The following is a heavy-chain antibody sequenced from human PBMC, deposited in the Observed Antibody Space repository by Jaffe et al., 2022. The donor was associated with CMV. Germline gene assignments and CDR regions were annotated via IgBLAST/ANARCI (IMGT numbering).Heavy chain of an antibody. J-gene: IGHJ4*02. CDR2: VYHVGSP. D-gene: IGHD3-10*01. V-gene: IGHV4-59*01. CDR3: ARVGDYYGPWSYSPDLPFDH. Sequence: QVQLQESGPGLVKPSETLSLTCTVSGASISGYYWTWIRQPPGKGLEWIGYVYHVGSPNYNPSLKSRVTMSVDTSRNEFSLNVTSVNAADTAVYYCARVGDYYGPWSYSPDLPFDHWGQGIPVTVSS. CDR1: GASISGYY.